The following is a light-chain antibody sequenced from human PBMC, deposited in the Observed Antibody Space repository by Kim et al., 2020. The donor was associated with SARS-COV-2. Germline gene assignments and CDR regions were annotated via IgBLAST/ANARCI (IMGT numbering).Light chain of an antibody. Sequence: GQQGTISYTGARSDVGSYDRVSGYQQPTGTAPEHMIYEVNNRPSGVPDRFSGSKSGNTASLTISGLQAEDEADYYCASYTSSSTWVFGGGTQLTVL. V-gene: IGLV2-18*02. CDR3: ASYTSSSTWV. CDR2: EVN. J-gene: IGLJ3*02. CDR1: RSDVGSYDR.